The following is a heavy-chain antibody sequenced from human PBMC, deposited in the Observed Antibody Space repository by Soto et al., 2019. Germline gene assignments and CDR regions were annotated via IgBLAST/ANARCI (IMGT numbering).Heavy chain of an antibody. Sequence: SETLCLTCDVYGGSFSGYIWTWIRQTPGKGLQWIGQINHSGSANYNPSLKSRVTISVHTSNSQFSLELNSVTAADTAVYYCARGLISGSHYSGGWYYFDSWGQGTQVTVSS. J-gene: IGHJ4*02. CDR2: INHSGSA. CDR1: GGSFSGYI. CDR3: ARGLISGSHYSGGWYYFDS. V-gene: IGHV4-34*01. D-gene: IGHD1-26*01.